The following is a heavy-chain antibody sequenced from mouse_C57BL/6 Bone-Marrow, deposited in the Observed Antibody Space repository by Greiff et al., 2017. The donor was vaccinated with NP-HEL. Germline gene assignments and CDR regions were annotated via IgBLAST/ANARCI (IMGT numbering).Heavy chain of an antibody. Sequence: VKLQQPGAELVKPGASVKLSCKASGYTFTSYWMHWVKQRPGRGLEWIGRIDPNSGGTKYNEKFKSKATLTVDKPSSTAYMQLSSLTSEDSAVYYFASSKGYDKDYYAMDYWGQGTSVTVSS. CDR2: IDPNSGGT. V-gene: IGHV1-72*01. D-gene: IGHD2-2*01. CDR3: ASSKGYDKDYYAMDY. J-gene: IGHJ4*01. CDR1: GYTFTSYW.